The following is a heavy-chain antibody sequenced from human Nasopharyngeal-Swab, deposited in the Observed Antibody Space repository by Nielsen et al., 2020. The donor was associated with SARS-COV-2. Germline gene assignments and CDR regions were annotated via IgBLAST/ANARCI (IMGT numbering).Heavy chain of an antibody. CDR1: GYTFTSSG. CDR2: INAGNGNT. J-gene: IGHJ3*02. V-gene: IGHV1-3*01. Sequence: ASVKVSCKASGYTFTSSGISWVRQAPGQRLEWMGWINAGNGNTKYSQKFQGRVTITRDTSASTAYMELSSLRSEDTAVYYCVRDRLGRSSDAFDIWGQGTMVTVSS. CDR3: VRDRLGRSSDAFDI. D-gene: IGHD3-10*01.